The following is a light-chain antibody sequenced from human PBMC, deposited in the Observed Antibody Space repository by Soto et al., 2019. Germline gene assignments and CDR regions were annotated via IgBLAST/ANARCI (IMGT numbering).Light chain of an antibody. CDR3: QQFSSYPLT. Sequence: EFVLTQSPGTLSLSPGERATLSCRASQTVRNNYLAWYQQKPGQAPRLLIYDASSRATGIPDRFIGGGSGTDFTLTISRLEPEDFAVYYCQQFSSYPLTFGGGTKMEIK. CDR1: QTVRNNY. CDR2: DAS. J-gene: IGKJ4*01. V-gene: IGKV3-20*01.